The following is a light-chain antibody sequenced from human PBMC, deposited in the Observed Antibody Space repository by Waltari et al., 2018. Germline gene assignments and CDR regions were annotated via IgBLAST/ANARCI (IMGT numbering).Light chain of an antibody. CDR1: QSISTW. J-gene: IGKJ1*01. CDR3: QHYSTYSRT. V-gene: IGKV1-5*03. CDR2: KAS. Sequence: DIQMTQFPSTLSASVGDRVTITCWASQSISTWLAWYQQKPGKAPKVLIYKASILESGVPSRISGSGSGTEFTLTINSLQPDDFATYYCQHYSTYSRTFGQGTKEEIK.